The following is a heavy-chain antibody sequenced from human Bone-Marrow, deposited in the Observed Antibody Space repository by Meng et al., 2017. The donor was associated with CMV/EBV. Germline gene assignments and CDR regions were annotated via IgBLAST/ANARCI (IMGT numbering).Heavy chain of an antibody. CDR3: ARGRGYSGYDVG. V-gene: IGHV4-59*01. J-gene: IGHJ1*01. D-gene: IGHD5-12*01. CDR2: IYYSGST. Sequence: SETLSLTCTVSGGSISSYYWSWIRQPPGKGLEWIGYIYYSGSTNYNPSLKSRVTISVDTPKNQFSLKLSSVTAADTAVYYCARGRGYSGYDVGWGQGTLVTVSS. CDR1: GGSISSYY.